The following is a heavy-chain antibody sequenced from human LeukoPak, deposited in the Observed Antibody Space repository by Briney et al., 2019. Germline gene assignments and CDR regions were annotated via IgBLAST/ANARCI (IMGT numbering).Heavy chain of an antibody. CDR3: ARHEGYCSSTSCYRGNWFDP. V-gene: IGHV4-38-2*01. Sequence: SETLYLTCAVSGYSISSGYYWGWIRQPPGKGLEWIGSIYHSGSTYYNPSLKSRVTISVDTSKNQFSLKLSSVTAADTAVYYCARHEGYCSSTSCYRGNWFDPWGQGTLVTVSS. CDR1: GYSISSGYY. CDR2: IYHSGST. D-gene: IGHD2-2*02. J-gene: IGHJ5*02.